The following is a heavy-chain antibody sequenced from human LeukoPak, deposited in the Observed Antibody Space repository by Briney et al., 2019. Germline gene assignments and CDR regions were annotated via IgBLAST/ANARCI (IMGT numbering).Heavy chain of an antibody. CDR3: AKDISVVNHIFDY. D-gene: IGHD3-22*01. CDR2: ISGDGGST. CDR1: GFTFDDYA. V-gene: IGHV3-43*02. Sequence: PGGPLRLSCAASGFTFDDYAMHWVRQAPGKGLEWVSLISGDGGSTYYADSVKGRFTISRDNSKNSLYLQMNSLRTEDTALYHCAKDISVVNHIFDYWGQGTLVTVSS. J-gene: IGHJ4*02.